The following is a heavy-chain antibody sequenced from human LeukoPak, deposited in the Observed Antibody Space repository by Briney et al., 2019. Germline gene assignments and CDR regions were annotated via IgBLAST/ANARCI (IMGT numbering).Heavy chain of an antibody. D-gene: IGHD2-15*01. V-gene: IGHV4-31*03. CDR1: GGSISSGGYY. CDR2: IYYSGST. J-gene: IGHJ1*01. CDR3: ARGPYCSGGSCYSYFQH. Sequence: SETLSLTCTVSGGSISSGGYYWSWIRQHPGKGLESIGYIYYSGSTYYNPSLKSRVTISVDTSKNQFSLKLSSVTAADTAVYYCARGPYCSGGSCYSYFQHWGQGTLVTVSS.